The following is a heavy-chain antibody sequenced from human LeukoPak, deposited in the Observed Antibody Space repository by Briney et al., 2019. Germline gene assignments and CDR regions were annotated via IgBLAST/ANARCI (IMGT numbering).Heavy chain of an antibody. D-gene: IGHD5-18*01. CDR1: GGTFSSYA. CDR3: AVDTAMGLYFDY. CDR2: IIPILGTA. V-gene: IGHV1-69*11. J-gene: IGHJ4*02. Sequence: GSSVKVSCKASGGTFSSYAISWVRQAPGKGLEWMGRIIPILGTANYAQKFQGRVTITPNESTSTAYMELSSLRSEDTAVYYCAVDTAMGLYFDYWGQGTLVTVSS.